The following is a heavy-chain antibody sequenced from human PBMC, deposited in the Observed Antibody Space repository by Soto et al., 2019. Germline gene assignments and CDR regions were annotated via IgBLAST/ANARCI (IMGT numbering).Heavy chain of an antibody. CDR1: GGSISSGGTGSY. CDR2: IYYTGTT. J-gene: IGHJ4*02. D-gene: IGHD1-1*01. V-gene: IGHV4-31*03. Sequence: QVQLQESGPGLVKPSQTLSLTCTVSGGSISSGGTGSYWTWIRQLPGQGLEGIGYIYYTGTTYYNPSLTSRPTISIDTAENQLSLQLTSVPAAATAVYFCASGHDAYKVRYWGQGTLVTVSS. CDR3: ASGHDAYKVRY.